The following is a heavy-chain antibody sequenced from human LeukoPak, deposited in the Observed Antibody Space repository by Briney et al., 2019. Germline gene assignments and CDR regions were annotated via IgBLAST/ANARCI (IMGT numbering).Heavy chain of an antibody. V-gene: IGHV4-4*07. CDR2: IYTSGST. D-gene: IGHD3-10*01. CDR1: GDSISSYY. Sequence: PSETLSLTCTVSGDSISSYYWSWIRLPAGKGLEWIGRIYTSGSTNYNPSLKSRVTMSVDTSKNQFSLMLSSVTAADTAVYYCAGSPGYGSGIYYNEDYWGQGTLVTVSS. CDR3: AGSPGYGSGIYYNEDY. J-gene: IGHJ4*02.